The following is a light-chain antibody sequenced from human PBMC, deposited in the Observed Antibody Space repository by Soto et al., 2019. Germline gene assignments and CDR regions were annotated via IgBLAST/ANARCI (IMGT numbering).Light chain of an antibody. Sequence: DIQMTQSPSTLSASVGDRVVITCRASQTVSTWLAWYQQKPGKAPNLLISKASTLESGVPPRFSGSGSGTEFTLTISSLQPEDFATYYCQQYDGNWWTFGQGTKVEIK. CDR2: KAS. J-gene: IGKJ1*01. V-gene: IGKV1-5*03. CDR3: QQYDGNWWT. CDR1: QTVSTW.